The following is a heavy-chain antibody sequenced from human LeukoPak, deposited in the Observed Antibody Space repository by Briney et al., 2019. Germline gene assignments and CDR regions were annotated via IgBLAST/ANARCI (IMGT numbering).Heavy chain of an antibody. CDR1: GFTFSSYS. Sequence: GGSLRLSCAASGFTFSSYSMNWVRQAPGKGLEWVSSISSSSSYIYYEDSVKGRFTISRDNAKNSLYLQMNSLRAEDTAVYYCAREGSTSDSSFDPWGQGTLVTVSS. D-gene: IGHD2-2*01. J-gene: IGHJ5*02. V-gene: IGHV3-21*01. CDR3: AREGSTSDSSFDP. CDR2: ISSSSSYI.